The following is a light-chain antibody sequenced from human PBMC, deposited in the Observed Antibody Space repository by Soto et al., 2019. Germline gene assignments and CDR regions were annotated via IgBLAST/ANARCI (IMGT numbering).Light chain of an antibody. J-gene: IGKJ4*01. CDR2: TGS. CDR3: QQSFTTPFT. Sequence: DIQMTQSPSSLSASVGDRVTITCRASQTIASYLSWYQQKPVKAPNLLMYTGSSLQSGVASRFSGSGYGTDFTLTISSLQPEDFATYYCQQSFTTPFTFGGGTKVDIK. CDR1: QTIASY. V-gene: IGKV1-39*01.